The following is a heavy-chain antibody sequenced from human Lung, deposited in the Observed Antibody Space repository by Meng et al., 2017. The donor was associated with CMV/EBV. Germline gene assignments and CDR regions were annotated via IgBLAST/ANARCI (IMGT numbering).Heavy chain of an antibody. CDR3: ARARAGRGDYYYYYGMDV. CDR2: IGTAGDT. V-gene: IGHV3-13*01. J-gene: IGHJ6*02. Sequence: GGSLRLSCAASGFTFSSYDMHWVRQATGKGLEWVSAIGTAGDTYYPGSVKGRFTISRENAKNSLYLQMNSLRAGDTAVYYCARARAGRGDYYYYYGMDVWGQGTXVTVSS. CDR1: GFTFSSYD. D-gene: IGHD6-13*01.